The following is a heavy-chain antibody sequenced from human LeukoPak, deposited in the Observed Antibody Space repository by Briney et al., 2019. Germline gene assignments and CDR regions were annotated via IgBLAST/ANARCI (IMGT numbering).Heavy chain of an antibody. Sequence: ASVKVSCKASVYTFTSYGFSWVRQAPGQGLEWMGWISAYNGDTKYALNLQGRVTMPTDTSTSTAYMELRSLRSDDTAVYYCARQLRWDQYYFEYWGQGTLVTVSS. D-gene: IGHD4-23*01. J-gene: IGHJ4*02. CDR3: ARQLRWDQYYFEY. V-gene: IGHV1-18*01. CDR2: ISAYNGDT. CDR1: VYTFTSYG.